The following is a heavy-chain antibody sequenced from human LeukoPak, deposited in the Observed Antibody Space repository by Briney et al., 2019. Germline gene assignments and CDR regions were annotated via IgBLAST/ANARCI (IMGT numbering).Heavy chain of an antibody. J-gene: IGHJ4*02. CDR2: ITAGGTNT. CDR1: GVTFSSYG. CDR3: AKDSVAAAGFYLDY. V-gene: IGHV3-23*01. D-gene: IGHD6-25*01. Sequence: GGSLRLSCAASGVTFSSYGMHWVRQAPGKGLEWVSSITAGGTNTYRSASATGRFTISRDNSENTLYLQMNNLRAEDTAIYYCAKDSVAAAGFYLDYWGQGTLVTVSS.